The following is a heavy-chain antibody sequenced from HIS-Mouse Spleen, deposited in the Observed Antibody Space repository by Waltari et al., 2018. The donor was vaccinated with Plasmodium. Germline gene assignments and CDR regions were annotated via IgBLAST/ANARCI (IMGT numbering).Heavy chain of an antibody. D-gene: IGHD6-13*01. Sequence: EVQLVESGGGLVQPGGSLRLSCAASGFTFSSYWMSWVRQAPGKGVERGANKKQDGSEKYYVDSVKGRFTISRDNAKNSLYLQMNSLRAEDTAVYYCASSWYWYFDLWGRGTLVTVSS. J-gene: IGHJ2*01. CDR2: KKQDGSEK. CDR1: GFTFSSYW. V-gene: IGHV3-7*01. CDR3: ASSWYWYFDL.